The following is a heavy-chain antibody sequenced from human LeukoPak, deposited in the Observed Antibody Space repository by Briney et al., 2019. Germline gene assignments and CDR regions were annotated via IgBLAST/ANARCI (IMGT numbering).Heavy chain of an antibody. V-gene: IGHV4-59*12. CDR3: ARVTGYMIEDYFDY. CDR2: IYNSGST. D-gene: IGHD3-22*01. CDR1: GGSISSYY. Sequence: PSETLSLNCTVSGGSISSYYWSWIRQPPGKGLEYIGYIYNSGSTSYNPSLKSRVSISVDTSKNQFSLRLSSVTAADTAVYYCARVTGYMIEDYFDYWGQGTLVTISS. J-gene: IGHJ4*02.